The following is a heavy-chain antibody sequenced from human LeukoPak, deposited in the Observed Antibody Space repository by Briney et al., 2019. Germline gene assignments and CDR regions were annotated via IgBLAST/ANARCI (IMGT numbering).Heavy chain of an antibody. V-gene: IGHV1-69*13. CDR1: GGTFSSYA. CDR3: ARALSDYDQSFGGFDY. D-gene: IGHD3-16*01. Sequence: GASVKVSCKASGGTFSSYAISWVRQAPGQGLEWMGGIIPIFGTANYAQKFQGRVTITADESTSTAYMELSSLRSEDTAVYYCARALSDYDQSFGGFDYWGQGTLVTVSS. CDR2: IIPIFGTA. J-gene: IGHJ4*02.